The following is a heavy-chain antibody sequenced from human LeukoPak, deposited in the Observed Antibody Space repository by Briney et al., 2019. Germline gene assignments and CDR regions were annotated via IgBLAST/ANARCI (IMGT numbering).Heavy chain of an antibody. J-gene: IGHJ4*02. V-gene: IGHV3-7*04. CDR1: GFTFGNFW. CDR2: IHPEGDEK. Sequence: QTGGSLRLXCVASGFTFGNFWMSWVRHSPGRGLEWVANIHPEGDEKYHVESVMGRFTISRDNAESSLFLQMNGLRAEATAVYYCARGDAFSGDHWGQGTLVTVSS. CDR3: ARGDAFSGDH.